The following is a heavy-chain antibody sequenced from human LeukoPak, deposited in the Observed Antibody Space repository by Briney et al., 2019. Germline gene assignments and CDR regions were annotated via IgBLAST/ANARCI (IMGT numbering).Heavy chain of an antibody. D-gene: IGHD3-9*01. CDR1: GFTFSSYG. CDR3: AKRGGSDDILTGLDY. J-gene: IGHJ4*02. Sequence: PGRSLRLSCAASGFTFSSYGMHWVRQAPGKGLEWVAVISYDGSNKYYADSVKGRFTISRDNSKNTLYLQMNSLRAEDTAVYYCAKRGGSDDILTGLDYWGQGTLVTVSS. V-gene: IGHV3-30*18. CDR2: ISYDGSNK.